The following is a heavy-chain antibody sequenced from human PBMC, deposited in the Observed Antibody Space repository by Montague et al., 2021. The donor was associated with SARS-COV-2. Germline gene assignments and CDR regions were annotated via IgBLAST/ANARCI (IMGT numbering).Heavy chain of an antibody. J-gene: IGHJ4*02. CDR2: ISSTGSTI. CDR1: GFTFSSYE. Sequence: SQRLSCAASGFTFSSYEMNWVRQAPGKGLEWVSYISSTGSTIFYADSVKGRFTISRDNAKNSLYLQMNSLRAEDTAVYYCASRAPTRIVLMVYAIGGYYDYWGQGTLVTVSS. D-gene: IGHD2-8*01. CDR3: ASRAPTRIVLMVYAIGGYYDY. V-gene: IGHV3-48*03.